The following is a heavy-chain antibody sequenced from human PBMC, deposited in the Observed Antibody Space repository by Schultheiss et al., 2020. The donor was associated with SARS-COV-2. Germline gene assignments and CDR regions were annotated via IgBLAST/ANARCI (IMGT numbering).Heavy chain of an antibody. V-gene: IGHV4-34*01. CDR3: ARLRIVVVVAGTPVGWFDP. J-gene: IGHJ5*02. CDR2: INHSGST. CDR1: GGSFSGYY. Sequence: SETLSLTCAVYGGSFSGYYWSWIRQPPGKGLEWIGEINHSGSTNYNPSLKSRVTISVDTSKNQFSLKLNSVTAADTAVYYCARLRIVVVVAGTPVGWFDPWGQGALVTVSS. D-gene: IGHD2-15*01.